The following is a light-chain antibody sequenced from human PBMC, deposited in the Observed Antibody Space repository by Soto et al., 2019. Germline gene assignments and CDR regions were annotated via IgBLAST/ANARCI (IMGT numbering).Light chain of an antibody. CDR1: QSVSSY. Sequence: EIVLTQSPATLSLSPGERATLSCRASQSVSSYLAWYQQKPGQAPRLLIYDASNRATGIPARFSGSGSGTDFTLTISSLEPEDFATYYCLQHNTYPWTFGQGTQVEIK. V-gene: IGKV3-11*01. CDR3: LQHNTYPWT. J-gene: IGKJ1*01. CDR2: DAS.